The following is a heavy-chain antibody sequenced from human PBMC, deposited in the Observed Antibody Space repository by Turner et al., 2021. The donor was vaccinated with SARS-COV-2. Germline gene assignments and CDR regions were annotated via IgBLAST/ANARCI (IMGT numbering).Heavy chain of an antibody. CDR1: GGAISRSAYY. V-gene: IGHV4-39*01. Sequence: QVQLQESGPGLVKPSETLSLTCTVSGGAISRSAYYWGWIRQPPGKGLEWIGSVHYTGSTYYNPSLKSRVTVSIDTPKNQFSLKLSSVTAADTAVYYCARGGWSDYVESTPFDIWGQGTVVTISS. CDR2: VHYTGST. D-gene: IGHD1-26*01. CDR3: ARGGWSDYVESTPFDI. J-gene: IGHJ3*02.